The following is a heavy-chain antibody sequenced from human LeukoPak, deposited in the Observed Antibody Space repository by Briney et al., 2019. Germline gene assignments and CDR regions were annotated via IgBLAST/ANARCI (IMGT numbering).Heavy chain of an antibody. D-gene: IGHD1-26*01. CDR2: IIPIFGTA. CDR3: ARDRWATNYFDY. CDR1: GGTFSSYA. Sequence: SVKVSCKASGGTFSSYAISWVRQAPGQGLEWMGGIIPIFGTANYAQKFQGRVTITADESTSTAYMELSSLRSEDTAAYYCARDRWATNYFDYWGQGTLVTVSS. V-gene: IGHV1-69*13. J-gene: IGHJ4*02.